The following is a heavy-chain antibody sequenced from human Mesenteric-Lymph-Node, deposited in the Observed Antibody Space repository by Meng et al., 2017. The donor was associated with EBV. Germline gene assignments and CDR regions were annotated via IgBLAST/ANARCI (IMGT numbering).Heavy chain of an antibody. CDR1: GGSISSSNW. Sequence: QESAPGLVKPSGALSFTCAASGGSISSSNWWSWVRQPPGKGLEWIGEIYHSGSTNYNPSLKSRVTISVDKSKNQFSLNLSSVTAADTAVYYCARVGQWLPIDYWGQGTLVTVSS. CDR3: ARVGQWLPIDY. D-gene: IGHD6-19*01. V-gene: IGHV4-4*02. J-gene: IGHJ4*02. CDR2: IYHSGST.